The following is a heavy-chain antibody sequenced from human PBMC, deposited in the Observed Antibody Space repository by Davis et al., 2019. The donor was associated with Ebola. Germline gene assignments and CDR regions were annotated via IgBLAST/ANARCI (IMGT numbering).Heavy chain of an antibody. D-gene: IGHD2-15*01. V-gene: IGHV4-59*11. CDR2: IYYSGST. J-gene: IGHJ6*02. CDR1: GGSISSHY. CDR3: ARDALYHCSGGSCYAGNYYYYGMDV. Sequence: PGGSLRLSCTVSGGSISSHYWSWIRQPPGKGLEWIGYIYYSGSTYYNPSLKSRVTISVDTSKNQFSLKLSSVTAADTAVYYCARDALYHCSGGSCYAGNYYYYGMDVWGQGTTVTVSS.